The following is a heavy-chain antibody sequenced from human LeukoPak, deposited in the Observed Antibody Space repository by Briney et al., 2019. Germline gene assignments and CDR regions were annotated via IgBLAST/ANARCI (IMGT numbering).Heavy chain of an antibody. CDR1: GYTFTGYY. V-gene: IGHV1-2*02. D-gene: IGHD3-22*01. CDR2: INPNSGGT. CDR3: ARGNYYDSSGYYPEAFDI. Sequence: ASVKVSCKASGYTFTGYYMHWVRQAPGQGLEWMGWINPNSGGTNYAQKFQGRVTMTRDTSISTAHMELSRLRSDDTAVYYCARGNYYDSSGYYPEAFDIWGQGTMVTVSS. J-gene: IGHJ3*02.